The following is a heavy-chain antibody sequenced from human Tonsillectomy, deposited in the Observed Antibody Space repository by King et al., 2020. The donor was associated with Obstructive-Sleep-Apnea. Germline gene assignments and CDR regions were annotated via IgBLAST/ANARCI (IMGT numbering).Heavy chain of an antibody. CDR2: INPNSGGT. J-gene: IGHJ4*02. CDR3: ARDVPTSDRAEDY. Sequence: VQLVQSGAEVRKPGASVKVSCKASGYTFTDYFMHWVRQAPGQGLEWMGWINPNSGGTNYAQKFQGRVNMTRDTFISTAYMELSGLRSDDTAVYYCARDVPTSDRAEDYWGQGTLVTVSS. CDR1: GYTFTDYF. V-gene: IGHV1-2*02.